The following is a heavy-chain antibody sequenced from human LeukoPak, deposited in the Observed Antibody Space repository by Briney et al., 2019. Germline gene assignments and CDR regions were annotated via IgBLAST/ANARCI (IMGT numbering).Heavy chain of an antibody. CDR1: GFTFSSHS. V-gene: IGHV3-21*01. D-gene: IGHD6-13*01. CDR2: ISPDSGYI. Sequence: GGSLRLSCAASGFTFSSHSLMWVRQAPGKGLEWVSSISPDSGYIYYADSVKGRFTISRDSAENSLFLQMNSLGAEDTAVYYCAPFSAVTHYYFDYWGQGTLVTVSS. J-gene: IGHJ4*02. CDR3: APFSAVTHYYFDY.